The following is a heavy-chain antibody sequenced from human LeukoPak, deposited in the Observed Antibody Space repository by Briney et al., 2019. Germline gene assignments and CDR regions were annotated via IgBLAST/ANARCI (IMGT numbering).Heavy chain of an antibody. J-gene: IGHJ4*02. CDR3: AKGVAVASPYYFDY. Sequence: GGALRLSCAASGFTFSSYAMRWVRQAPGKGLEWVSPISGSGSSTYYADSVKGRFTISRDNSKNTLYLQMNSLRAEDTAVYYCAKGVAVASPYYFDYWGQGTLVTVSS. CDR1: GFTFSSYA. CDR2: ISGSGSST. D-gene: IGHD6-19*01. V-gene: IGHV3-23*01.